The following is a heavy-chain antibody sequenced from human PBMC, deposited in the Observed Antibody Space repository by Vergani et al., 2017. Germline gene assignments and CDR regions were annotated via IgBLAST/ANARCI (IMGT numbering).Heavy chain of an antibody. CDR3: AVRPRVNLVGGEIVTKRTFDY. CDR1: GESFSSFY. J-gene: IGHJ4*02. D-gene: IGHD3-10*01. Sequence: QVQLQHWGAGVVKPSGTLSLTCAVFGESFSSFYWSWIRQPPGKGLGWIGEINNDGHTNYNPSLESRVTMSRDTAKNQFSLNLMSVTAADTAMDYCAVRPRVNLVGGEIVTKRTFDYWSQGSLVTVSS. V-gene: IGHV4-34*02. CDR2: INNDGHT.